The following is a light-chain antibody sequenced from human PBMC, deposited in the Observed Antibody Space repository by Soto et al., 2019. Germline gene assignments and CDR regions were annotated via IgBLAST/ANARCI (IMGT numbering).Light chain of an antibody. J-gene: IGKJ2*01. CDR3: MQALQTPDT. CDR1: QSLLHSNGYNY. Sequence: IVMTQSPLSLPVTPGEPASISCRSSQSLLHSNGYNYLDWYLQKPGQSPQLLIYLGSNRASGVPDRFSGIGSGTDFTLKISRVEAEDVGVYYCMQALQTPDTFGQGTKLEIK. V-gene: IGKV2-28*01. CDR2: LGS.